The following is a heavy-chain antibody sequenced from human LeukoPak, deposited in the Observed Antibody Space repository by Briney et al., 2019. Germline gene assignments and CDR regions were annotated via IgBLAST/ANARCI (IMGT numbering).Heavy chain of an antibody. D-gene: IGHD4-17*01. CDR3: AKSSTTVTTRGNFDY. CDR2: ISGGAGDT. CDR1: GFTFSTYA. V-gene: IGHV3-23*01. J-gene: IGHJ4*02. Sequence: PGGSLRLSCAASGFTFSTYAMSWVRQAPGKGPEWVSTISGGAGDTYYADSVKGRFSISRDYSKNTLYLQMSSLRAEDTAVYYCAKSSTTVTTRGNFDYWGQGILVTVSS.